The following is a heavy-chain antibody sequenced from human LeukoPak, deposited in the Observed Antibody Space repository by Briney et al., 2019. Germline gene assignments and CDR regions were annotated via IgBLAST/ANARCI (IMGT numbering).Heavy chain of an antibody. D-gene: IGHD3-9*01. CDR2: ISPDSGNT. J-gene: IGHJ6*02. CDR3: ARVPSGGYDILTNYYYYYGMDV. V-gene: IGHV1-18*01. Sequence: ASVRVSCKASGYTFTNYGISWVQQAPGQGLEGMGWISPDSGNTKYAQKLQDRVTMTTDTSTSTAYMELRSLRSDDTAVYYCARVPSGGYDILTNYYYYYGMDVWGQGTTVTVSS. CDR1: GYTFTNYG.